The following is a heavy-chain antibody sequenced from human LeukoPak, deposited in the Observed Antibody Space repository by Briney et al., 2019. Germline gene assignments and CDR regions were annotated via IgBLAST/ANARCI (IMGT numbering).Heavy chain of an antibody. D-gene: IGHD2-15*01. V-gene: IGHV4-34*01. J-gene: IGHJ4*02. Sequence: SETLSLTCAVSGGSFSGYYWSWIRQPPGKGLEWIGEINHSGSTNYNPSLKSRVTISVDTSKNQFSLKLGSVTAADTAVYYCARASWGCSGGSCYFTRWGQGTLVTVSS. CDR1: GGSFSGYY. CDR2: INHSGST. CDR3: ARASWGCSGGSCYFTR.